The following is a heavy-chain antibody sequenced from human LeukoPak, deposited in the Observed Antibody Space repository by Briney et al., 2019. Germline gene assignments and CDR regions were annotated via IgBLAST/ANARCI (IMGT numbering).Heavy chain of an antibody. CDR3: ARTLPGDGVRGDNWFDP. Sequence: GESLKISCKGSGYSFTSYWIGWVRQMPGKGLEWMGIIYPGDSDTRYSPSFQGQVTISADKSISTAYLQWSSLKASDTAMYYCARTLPGDGVRGDNWFDPWGQGTLVTVSS. V-gene: IGHV5-51*01. CDR2: IYPGDSDT. J-gene: IGHJ5*02. D-gene: IGHD3-16*01. CDR1: GYSFTSYW.